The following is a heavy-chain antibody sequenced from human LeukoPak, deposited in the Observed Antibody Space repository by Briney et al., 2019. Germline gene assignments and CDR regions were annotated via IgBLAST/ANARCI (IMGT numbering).Heavy chain of an antibody. D-gene: IGHD5-24*01. CDR2: VDPEDGET. CDR1: GYTLIELS. V-gene: IGHV1-24*01. J-gene: IGHJ5*02. Sequence: ASVKVSCKVSGYTLIELSMHWVQQAPGKGLEWMGLVDPEDGETIYAEKFQGRVTITADTSTDTAYMELSSLRSEDTAVYYCAFRVFDPWGQGTLVTVSS. CDR3: AFRVFDP.